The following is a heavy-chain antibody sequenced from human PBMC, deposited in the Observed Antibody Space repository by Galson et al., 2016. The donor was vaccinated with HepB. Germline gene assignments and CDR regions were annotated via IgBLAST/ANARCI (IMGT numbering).Heavy chain of an antibody. V-gene: IGHV4-59*01. D-gene: IGHD3-22*01. Sequence: SETLSLTCTVSGGSISLYYWSWIRQPPGKGLEWIGYIYSSGSTNYNPSLKSRVTISVDTSKNQFSLRLSSVTAADPAVFSCARAGYFFDGSAYSPDAFDVWGQGTVVTVSS. J-gene: IGHJ3*01. CDR3: ARAGYFFDGSAYSPDAFDV. CDR1: GGSISLYY. CDR2: IYSSGST.